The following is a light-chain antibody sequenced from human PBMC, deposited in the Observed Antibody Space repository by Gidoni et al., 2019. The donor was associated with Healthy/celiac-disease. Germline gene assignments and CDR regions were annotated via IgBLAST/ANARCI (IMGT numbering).Light chain of an antibody. J-gene: IGKJ1*01. CDR2: KAS. CDR3: QQYNSYPWP. CDR1: QSISSW. Sequence: DIPMTQSPSTLSASSGDRVTITCRASQSISSWLAWYQQKPGKAPTLLIYKASSLESGVPSRFSGSGSGTEFTLTISSLQPDEFATYYCQQYNSYPWPFGQGTKVEIK. V-gene: IGKV1-5*03.